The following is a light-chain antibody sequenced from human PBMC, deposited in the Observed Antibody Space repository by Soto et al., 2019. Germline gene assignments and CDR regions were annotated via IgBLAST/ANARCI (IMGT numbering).Light chain of an antibody. Sequence: QSALTQPPSASGFPGQSVTISCTGTSSDVGYYDYVSWYQQHPGKAPKLVIYEVTKRPSGVPDRVSASKSGNTASLTVSGHRAEDEADYYCSSYAGSNNFVFGTGTKLTVL. CDR2: EVT. CDR3: SSYAGSNNFV. V-gene: IGLV2-8*01. CDR1: SSDVGYYDY. J-gene: IGLJ1*01.